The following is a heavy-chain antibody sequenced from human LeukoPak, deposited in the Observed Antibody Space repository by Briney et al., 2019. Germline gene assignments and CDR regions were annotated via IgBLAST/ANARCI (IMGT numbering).Heavy chain of an antibody. CDR2: IIPIFGTA. CDR3: AREVGSFLYSYGLYYFDY. V-gene: IGHV1-69*06. CDR1: GYTFTSYD. Sequence: GASVKVSCKASGYTFTSYDINWVRQAPGQGLEWMGGIIPIFGTANYAQKFQGRVTITADKSTSTAYMELSSLRSEDTAVYYCAREVGSFLYSYGLYYFDYWGQGTLVTVSS. D-gene: IGHD5-18*01. J-gene: IGHJ4*02.